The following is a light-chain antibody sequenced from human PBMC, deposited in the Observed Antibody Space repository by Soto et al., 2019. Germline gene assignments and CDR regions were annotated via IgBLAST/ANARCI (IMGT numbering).Light chain of an antibody. V-gene: IGKV3-20*01. Sequence: EIVLTQSPDTLSLSPGERATLSCRASQSVGSNYLAWYQQKPGQAPRLLMYDASGRASGIPDRFSGSGSGTEFTLTISSLQPDDFATYYCQQYNSLWTFGQGTKVDIK. CDR3: QQYNSLWT. J-gene: IGKJ1*01. CDR1: QSVGSNY. CDR2: DAS.